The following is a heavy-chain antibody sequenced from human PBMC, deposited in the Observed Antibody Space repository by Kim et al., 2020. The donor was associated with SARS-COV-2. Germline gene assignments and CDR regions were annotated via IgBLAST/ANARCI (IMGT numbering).Heavy chain of an antibody. CDR3: ARGGGGQWLVTHYYYGMDV. V-gene: IGHV4-31*03. CDR2: IYYSGST. Sequence: SETLSLTCSVSGGSISSGGYYWSWIRQHPGKGLEWIGYIYYSGSTYYNPSLKSRVTISVDTSKNQFSLKLSSVTAADTAVYYCARGGGGQWLVTHYYYGMDVWGQGTTVTVSS. D-gene: IGHD6-19*01. CDR1: GGSISSGGYY. J-gene: IGHJ6*02.